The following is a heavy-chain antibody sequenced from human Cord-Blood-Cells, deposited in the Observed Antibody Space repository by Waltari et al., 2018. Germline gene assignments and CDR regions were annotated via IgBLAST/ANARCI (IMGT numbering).Heavy chain of an antibody. CDR1: HFTSSSHR. CDR2: IRYDGSNK. Sequence: QVQLVESGGGVVQPGGSLRLSCAASHFTSSSHRITWGLQAPGRGLEWVAFIRYDGSNKYYADAVKGRFTISRDNSKNTLYLQMNSLRAEDTAVYYCAKDRGYSSSSYFQHWGQGTLVTVSS. CDR3: AKDRGYSSSSYFQH. D-gene: IGHD6-6*01. V-gene: IGHV3-30*02. J-gene: IGHJ1*01.